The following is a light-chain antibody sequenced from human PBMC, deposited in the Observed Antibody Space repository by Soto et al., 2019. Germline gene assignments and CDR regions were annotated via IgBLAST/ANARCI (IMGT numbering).Light chain of an antibody. CDR1: SSDVGDYNF. Sequence: QSALTQPASVSGSPGQSITISCTGTSSDVGDYNFVSWYQQHPNKVPKLMIYEVNNRPSGVSIRFSGSKSGNTASLTISGLQAEDEADYYCTSYTSSSTLVVFGGGTKLTVL. CDR2: EVN. CDR3: TSYTSSSTLVV. J-gene: IGLJ2*01. V-gene: IGLV2-14*01.